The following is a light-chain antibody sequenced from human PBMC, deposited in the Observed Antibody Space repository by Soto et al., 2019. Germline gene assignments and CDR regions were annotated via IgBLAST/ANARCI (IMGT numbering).Light chain of an antibody. CDR3: QQYGAPPFT. V-gene: IGKV3-20*01. CDR1: QTIGGTN. Sequence: EIVLTQSPGTLSLSPGERATLSCRASQTIGGTNLAWYQQKPGQTPRLLIYGAFSRATGIPDRFSASGSGTDFTLTISRLEAEDFAVHYCQQYGAPPFTFGPGTKVDIK. CDR2: GAF. J-gene: IGKJ3*01.